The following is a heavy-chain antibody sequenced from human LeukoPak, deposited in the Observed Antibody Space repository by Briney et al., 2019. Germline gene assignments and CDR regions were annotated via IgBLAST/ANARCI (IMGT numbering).Heavy chain of an antibody. CDR2: INHSGST. J-gene: IGHJ4*02. CDR3: ARGRANWNYGFDY. V-gene: IGHV4-34*01. Sequence: SETLSLTCAVYGGSFSGYYWSWIRQPPGKGLEWIGEINHSGSTNYNPSLKRRVIISVDTSKNQFSLKLSSVTAADTAVYYCARGRANWNYGFDYWGQGTLVTVSA. CDR1: GGSFSGYY. D-gene: IGHD1-7*01.